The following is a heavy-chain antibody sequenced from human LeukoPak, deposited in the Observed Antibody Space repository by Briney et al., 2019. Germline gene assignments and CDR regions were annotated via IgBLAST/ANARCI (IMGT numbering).Heavy chain of an antibody. Sequence: ASVKVSCKASGYSFTSYTKHWVRQAPGQSLEWMGWINAGSGSTKYSEKFQGRVTFTRDTSADTAYMELSSLTSEDTAVFYCAKGAYDTTGNYYFDHWGRGTLVIVSS. CDR1: GYSFTSYT. CDR2: INAGSGST. V-gene: IGHV1-3*01. D-gene: IGHD1-1*01. J-gene: IGHJ4*02. CDR3: AKGAYDTTGNYYFDH.